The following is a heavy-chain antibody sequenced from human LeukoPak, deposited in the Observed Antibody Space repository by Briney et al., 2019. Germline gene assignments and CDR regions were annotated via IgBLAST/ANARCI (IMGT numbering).Heavy chain of an antibody. Sequence: GGSLRLSCAASGFTFSSYWMSWVRQAPGKGLEWVANIKQDGSDKYYVDSVKGRFTISRDNAKNSLYLQMNSLRAEDTAVYYCARGFLYIPYYFDYWGQGTLVTVSS. CDR2: IKQDGSDK. J-gene: IGHJ4*02. CDR3: ARGFLYIPYYFDY. CDR1: GFTFSSYW. D-gene: IGHD2-2*02. V-gene: IGHV3-7*03.